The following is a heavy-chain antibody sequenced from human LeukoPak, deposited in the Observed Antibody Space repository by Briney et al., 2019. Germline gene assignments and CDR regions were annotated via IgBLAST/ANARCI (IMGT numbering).Heavy chain of an antibody. CDR3: ANRHGSGSYYNGENYYYYGMDV. V-gene: IGHV3-30*18. J-gene: IGHJ6*04. CDR2: ISYDGSNK. D-gene: IGHD3-10*01. Sequence: GGSLRLSCAASGFTFSSYGMHWVRQAPGKGLEWVAVISYDGSNKFYADSVKGRFTISRDNSKNTLYLQTNSLRAEDTAVYYCANRHGSGSYYNGENYYYYGMDVWGKGTTVTVSS. CDR1: GFTFSSYG.